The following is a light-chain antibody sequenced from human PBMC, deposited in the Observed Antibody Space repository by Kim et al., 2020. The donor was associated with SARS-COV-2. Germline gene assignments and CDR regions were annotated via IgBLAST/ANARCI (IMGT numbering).Light chain of an antibody. CDR2: RTN. Sequence: GRKGSISCSDRSSNIGSNDVYWYQQLPGTAPKLLIYRTNQRPSAVPARFSGSKSGTSASLAISGHRSEDEADYYCAAWDDSLSGYVFGTGTKVTVL. CDR1: SSNIGSND. V-gene: IGLV1-47*01. J-gene: IGLJ1*01. CDR3: AAWDDSLSGYV.